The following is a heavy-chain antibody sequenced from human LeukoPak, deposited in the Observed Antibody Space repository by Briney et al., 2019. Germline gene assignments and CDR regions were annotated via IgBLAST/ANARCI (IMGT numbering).Heavy chain of an antibody. D-gene: IGHD3-3*01. CDR1: GGSISSNSYY. Sequence: SETLSLTCAVSGGSISSNSYYWGWIRQPPGKGLEWIGSIYYSGSTYYNPSLKSRITISVDKSKNQFSLKLSSVTAADTAVYYCASERSGSEIFARSFDIWGQGTMVTASS. V-gene: IGHV4-39*07. CDR2: IYYSGST. J-gene: IGHJ3*02. CDR3: ASERSGSEIFARSFDI.